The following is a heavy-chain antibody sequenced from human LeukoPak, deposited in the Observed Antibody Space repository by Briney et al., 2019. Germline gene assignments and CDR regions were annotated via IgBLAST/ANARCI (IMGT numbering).Heavy chain of an antibody. CDR2: IYYSGST. CDR3: ARGGSNSSGWYRVRNYFDY. CDR1: GGSISSGDYY. D-gene: IGHD6-19*01. J-gene: IGHJ4*02. Sequence: SQTLSLTCTVSGGSISSGDYYWSWIRQPPGKGLEWIGYIYYSGSTNYNPSLKSRVTISVDTSKNQFSLKLSSVTAADTAVYYCARGGSNSSGWYRVRNYFDYWGQGTLVTVSS. V-gene: IGHV4-61*08.